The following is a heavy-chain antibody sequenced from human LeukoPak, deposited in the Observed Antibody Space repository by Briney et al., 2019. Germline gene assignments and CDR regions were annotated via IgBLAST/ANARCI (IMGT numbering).Heavy chain of an antibody. CDR1: GYNFTNYW. Sequence: GESLKISCKGSGYNFTNYWIAWVRQMPGKGLEWMGIIHPDDSDTRYSPSFQGQVTISADKSMTTAYLLWSSLKASDTAIYYCARLQSDSHRAQDYWGQGTPVTVSS. CDR2: IHPDDSDT. J-gene: IGHJ4*02. V-gene: IGHV5-51*01. CDR3: ARLQSDSHRAQDY.